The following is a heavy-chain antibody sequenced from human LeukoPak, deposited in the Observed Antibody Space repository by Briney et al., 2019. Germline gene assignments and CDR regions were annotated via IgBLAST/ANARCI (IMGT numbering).Heavy chain of an antibody. CDR2: INPSDAST. Sequence: ASVKVSCKASGYTFTSYSMNWVRQAPGQGPGWMGIINPSDASTTYAQKFQGRVTMTRDMSTSTVYMELSSLRSEDTAVYYCARLARYSWSPISPLYYYYYMDVWGKGTTVTVSS. V-gene: IGHV1-46*01. CDR1: GYTFTSYS. D-gene: IGHD1-26*01. J-gene: IGHJ6*03. CDR3: ARLARYSWSPISPLYYYYYMDV.